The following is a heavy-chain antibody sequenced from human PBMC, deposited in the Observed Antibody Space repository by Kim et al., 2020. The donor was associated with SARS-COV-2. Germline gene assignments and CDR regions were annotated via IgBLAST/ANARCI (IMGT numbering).Heavy chain of an antibody. V-gene: IGHV4-4*07. CDR3: AREPTGTASGWFIPP. D-gene: IGHD6-19*01. CDR2: IYTSGSI. Sequence: SETLSLTCTVSGGSISSYYWSWIRQPAGKGLEWIGRIYTSGSINYNPSLKSRVTMSVDTSKNQFSLKLSSVTAADTAVYYCAREPTGTASGWFIPPWGQGTLVTVSS. CDR1: GGSISSYY. J-gene: IGHJ5*02.